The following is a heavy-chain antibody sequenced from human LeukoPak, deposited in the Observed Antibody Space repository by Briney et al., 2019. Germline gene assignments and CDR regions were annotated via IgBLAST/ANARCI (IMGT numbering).Heavy chain of an antibody. J-gene: IGHJ6*03. CDR1: GFTFSDYY. V-gene: IGHV3-11*01. CDR2: ISSSGSTI. CDR3: ARLPYYDFWSGYPPNYYYMDV. Sequence: GGSLRLSCAASGFTFSDYYMSWIRQAPGKGLEWVSYISSSGSTIYYADSVKGRFTISRDNAKNSLYLQMNSLRAEDTAVYYCARLPYYDFWSGYPPNYYYMDVWGKGTTVTVSS. D-gene: IGHD3-3*01.